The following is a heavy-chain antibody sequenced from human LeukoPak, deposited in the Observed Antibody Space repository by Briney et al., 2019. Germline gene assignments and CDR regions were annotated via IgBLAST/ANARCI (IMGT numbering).Heavy chain of an antibody. V-gene: IGHV3-48*04. CDR1: GFTFSSYS. CDR2: ISSSSSTI. Sequence: GGSLRLSCAASGFTFSSYSMNWVRQAPGKGLEWVSYISSSSSTIYYADSVKGRFTISRDNAKNSLYLQMNSLRAEDTAVYYCAREEEAAAGLPANYGMDVWGQGTTVTVSS. D-gene: IGHD6-13*01. J-gene: IGHJ6*02. CDR3: AREEEAAAGLPANYGMDV.